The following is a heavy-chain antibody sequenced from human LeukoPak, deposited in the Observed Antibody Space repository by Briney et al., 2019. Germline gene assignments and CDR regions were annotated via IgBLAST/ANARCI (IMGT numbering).Heavy chain of an antibody. D-gene: IGHD3-10*01. CDR1: GYTFTSYC. CDR2: INPYNGST. V-gene: IGHV1-18*01. CDR3: ARATCSEYAVRGVIFSH. J-gene: IGHJ4*02. Sequence: GASVKVSCKASGYTFTSYCMNWVRQAPGQGLEWMGWINPYNGSTNYAQKFQGRVTMTTDTSTSTAYMELRRLRSDDTAVYYCARATCSEYAVRGVIFSHWGQGTLVTVSS.